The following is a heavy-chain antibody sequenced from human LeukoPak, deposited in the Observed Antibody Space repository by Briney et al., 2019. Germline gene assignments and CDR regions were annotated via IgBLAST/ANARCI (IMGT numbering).Heavy chain of an antibody. CDR1: GFTFSSYA. D-gene: IGHD2-2*01. J-gene: IGHJ4*02. V-gene: IGHV3-30-3*01. CDR3: ARVNTDQLLWSGFDY. Sequence: GGSLRLSCAASGFTFSSYAMHWVRQAPGKGLEWVAVISYDGSNKYYADSVKGRFTISRDNSKNTLYLQMNSLRAEDTAVYYCARVNTDQLLWSGFDYWGQGTLVTVSS. CDR2: ISYDGSNK.